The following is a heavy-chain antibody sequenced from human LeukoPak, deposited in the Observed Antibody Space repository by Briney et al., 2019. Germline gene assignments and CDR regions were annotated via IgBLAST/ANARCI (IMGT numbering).Heavy chain of an antibody. CDR3: GTIPRDSTPPDY. CDR2: ISPDGSTT. CDR1: GFPLSSYW. D-gene: IGHD5-24*01. V-gene: IGHV3-74*01. Sequence: GGSLGLSCTASGFPLSSYWLQWVRQIPGKGLEWISVISPDGSTTNYADPVKGRFTISRDNAKNTAYLQVNSLTTEDTAVYFCGTIPRDSTPPDYWGRGTLVTVSS. J-gene: IGHJ4*02.